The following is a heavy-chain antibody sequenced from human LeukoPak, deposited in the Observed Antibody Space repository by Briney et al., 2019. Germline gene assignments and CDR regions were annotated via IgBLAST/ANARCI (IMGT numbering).Heavy chain of an antibody. CDR3: AREVAGYYRYFDY. J-gene: IGHJ4*02. CDR1: GDSISSYY. V-gene: IGHV4-59*01. CDR2: IYYSGTT. D-gene: IGHD3-22*01. Sequence: PSETLSLTCTVSGDSISSYYWSWIRQSPGKGLEWIGYIYYSGTTNYNPSLKSRVTISVDTSKNQFSLKLSSVTAADTAVYYCAREVAGYYRYFDYWGQGTLVTVSS.